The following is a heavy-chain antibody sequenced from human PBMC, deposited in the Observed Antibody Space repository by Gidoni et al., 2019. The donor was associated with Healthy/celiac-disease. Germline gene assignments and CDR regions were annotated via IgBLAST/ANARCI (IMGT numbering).Heavy chain of an antibody. D-gene: IGHD2-2*01. CDR3: ARDLLKGYIVVVPAAILGWFDP. V-gene: IGHV1-18*01. Sequence: QVQLVQSGAEVKKPGASVKVSCKASGYTLTSYGISWVRQAPGQGLEWMGWISAYNGNTNYAQKLQGRVTMTTDTSTSTAYMELRSLRSDDTAVYYCARDLLKGYIVVVPAAILGWFDPWGQGTLVTVSS. J-gene: IGHJ5*02. CDR1: GYTLTSYG. CDR2: ISAYNGNT.